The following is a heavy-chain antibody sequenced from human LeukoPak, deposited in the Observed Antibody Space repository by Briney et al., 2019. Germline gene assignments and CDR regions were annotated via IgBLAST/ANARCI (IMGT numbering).Heavy chain of an antibody. V-gene: IGHV4-34*01. D-gene: IGHD1-7*01. J-gene: IGHJ4*02. CDR2: INHSGSS. CDR1: GGSYTGYY. Sequence: SETLSLTCVVSGGSYTGYYCNWFRQPPGKGLEWIGEINHSGSSSYNPSLRSRVTMSVNTSNNQFSLKMTSVTAADTAVYYCARDPGIIGTAVDFWGQGTLVTVSS. CDR3: ARDPGIIGTAVDF.